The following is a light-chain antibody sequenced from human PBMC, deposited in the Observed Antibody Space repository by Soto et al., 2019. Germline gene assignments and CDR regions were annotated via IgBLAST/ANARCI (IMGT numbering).Light chain of an antibody. CDR3: CSYADSSSFRVL. CDR1: SSDVGVYNY. CDR2: DVT. Sequence: QSALTQPRSVSGSPGQSVTISCTGTSSDVGVYNYVSWYQQHPGKAPKLIIYDVTKRPSGVPDRFSGPKSANTASLIISGLQAADEAEYYCCCCSYADSSSFRVLFGGGTQLTVL. J-gene: IGLJ7*01. V-gene: IGLV2-11*01.